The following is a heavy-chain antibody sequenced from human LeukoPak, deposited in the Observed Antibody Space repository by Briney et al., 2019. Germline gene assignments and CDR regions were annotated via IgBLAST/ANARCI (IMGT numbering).Heavy chain of an antibody. V-gene: IGHV1-69*04. CDR3: ARSLHFMVRGVILPGY. J-gene: IGHJ4*02. CDR2: IIPILGIA. Sequence: SVKVSCKASGGTFSSYAISWVRQAPGQGLEWMGRIIPILGIANYAQKFQGRVTITADKSTSTAYMELSSLRSEDTAVYYCARSLHFMVRGVILPGYWGQGTLVTVSS. D-gene: IGHD3-10*01. CDR1: GGTFSSYA.